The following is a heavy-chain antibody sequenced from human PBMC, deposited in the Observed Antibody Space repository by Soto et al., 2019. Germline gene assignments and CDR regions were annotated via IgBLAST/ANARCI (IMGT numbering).Heavy chain of an antibody. V-gene: IGHV3-11*01. CDR2: ISSSGSTI. J-gene: IGHJ6*04. Sequence: PGGSLRLSCAASGLTFSDYYMSWIRRAPGKGREWVSYISSSGSTIYYADSVKGRSTISRDNAKNSLYLQMNNLRAEDTAVYYCARDHVGLRFLEWLLWDVWGKGTTVTVSS. D-gene: IGHD3-3*01. CDR1: GLTFSDYY. CDR3: ARDHVGLRFLEWLLWDV.